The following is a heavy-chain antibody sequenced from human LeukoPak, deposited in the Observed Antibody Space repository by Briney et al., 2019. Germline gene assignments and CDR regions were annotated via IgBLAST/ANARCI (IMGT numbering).Heavy chain of an antibody. D-gene: IGHD2/OR15-2a*01. CDR3: ARVFYDARIFYYYLDV. V-gene: IGHV1-46*01. Sequence: ASVKVSCKASGYIFTSYYIHWVRQAPGQGLEWMGIINPSGGSTGYAQKFQGRVTMTRDTSISTAYMELSRLRSDDTAFYYCARVFYDARIFYYYLDVWGQGTAVTIS. CDR2: INPSGGST. J-gene: IGHJ6*02. CDR1: GYIFTSYY.